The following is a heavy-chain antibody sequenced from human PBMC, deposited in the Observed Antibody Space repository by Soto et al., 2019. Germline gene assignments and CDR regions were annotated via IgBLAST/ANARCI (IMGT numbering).Heavy chain of an antibody. CDR3: ARDPPATRHGMDV. J-gene: IGHJ6*02. V-gene: IGHV3-53*02. Sequence: EVQLVETGGGLIQPGGSLRLSCAASGFTVSSNYMSWVRQAPGKGLEWVSVIYSGGSTYYADSVRGRFTISRDNPKNTLYLQTKSLRAEDTAVYYCARDPPATRHGMDVWGQGTTVTVSS. CDR1: GFTVSSNY. CDR2: IYSGGST.